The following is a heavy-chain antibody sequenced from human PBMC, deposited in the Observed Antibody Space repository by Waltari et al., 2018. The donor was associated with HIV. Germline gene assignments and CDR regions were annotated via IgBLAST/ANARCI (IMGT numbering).Heavy chain of an antibody. CDR3: ARDLSITMIVVAHGMDV. J-gene: IGHJ6*02. CDR2: IWYDGSNK. Sequence: QVQLVESGGGVVQPGRSLRLPCAASGFTLSSYGMHWARKAPGKGLEWVAVIWYDGSNKYYADSVKGRFTISRDNSKNTLYLQMNSLRAEDTAVYYCARDLSITMIVVAHGMDVWGQGTTVTVSS. V-gene: IGHV3-33*01. CDR1: GFTLSSYG. D-gene: IGHD3-22*01.